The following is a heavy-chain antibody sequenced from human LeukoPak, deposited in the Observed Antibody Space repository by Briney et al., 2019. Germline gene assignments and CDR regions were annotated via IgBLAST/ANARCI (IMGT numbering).Heavy chain of an antibody. CDR2: IYYSGST. Sequence: SETLSLTCTVSGGSISSSSYYWGWIRQPPGKGLEWIGSIYYSGSTYYNPSLKSRVTISVDTSKNQFSLKLSSVTAADTAVYYCARGAAGTVPFDYWGQGTLVTVSS. D-gene: IGHD6-13*01. J-gene: IGHJ4*02. CDR1: GGSISSSSYY. CDR3: ARGAAGTVPFDY. V-gene: IGHV4-39*07.